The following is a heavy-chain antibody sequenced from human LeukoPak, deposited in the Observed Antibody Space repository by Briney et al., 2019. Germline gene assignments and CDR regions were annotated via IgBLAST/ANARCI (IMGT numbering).Heavy chain of an antibody. CDR3: ARVRGDYAYYMDV. J-gene: IGHJ6*03. D-gene: IGHD4-17*01. CDR1: GGSISSGGYS. CDR2: IYYSGST. Sequence: SETLSLTCAVSGGSISSGGYSWSWLRQPPGKGLEWIGYIYYSGSTYYNPSLKSRVTISVDTSKNQFSLKLSSVTAADTAVYYCARVRGDYAYYMDVWGKGTTVTVSS. V-gene: IGHV4-30-4*07.